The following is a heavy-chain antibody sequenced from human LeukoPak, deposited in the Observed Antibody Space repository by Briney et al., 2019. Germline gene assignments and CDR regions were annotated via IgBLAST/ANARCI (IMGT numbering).Heavy chain of an antibody. V-gene: IGHV4-34*01. D-gene: IGHD4-17*01. CDR2: INHSGYT. Sequence: SETLSLTCAVSGVSFDDYYWAWVRQTPGKGLEWIGEINHSGYTNDSPSLKSRVTLSIDTSRKQFSLNLRSVTVADAGIYYCTRMTTGNDYWGQGTLVTVSS. J-gene: IGHJ4*02. CDR1: GVSFDDYY. CDR3: TRMTTGNDY.